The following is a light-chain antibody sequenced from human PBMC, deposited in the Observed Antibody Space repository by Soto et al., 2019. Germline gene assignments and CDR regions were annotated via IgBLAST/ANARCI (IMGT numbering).Light chain of an antibody. Sequence: QSALTQPPSASGSPGQSVTISCTGTCSDVGDYNYVSWYQQHPGKAPKLMIYEVSKRPSGVPDRFSGSKSGNTASLTVSGLQAEDEADYYCSSYAGKGVFGGGTQLTVL. CDR1: CSDVGDYNY. CDR2: EVS. CDR3: SSYAGKGV. J-gene: IGLJ2*01. V-gene: IGLV2-8*01.